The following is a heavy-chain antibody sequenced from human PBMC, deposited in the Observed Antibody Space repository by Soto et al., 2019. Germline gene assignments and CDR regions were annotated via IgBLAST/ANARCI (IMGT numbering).Heavy chain of an antibody. V-gene: IGHV4-31*03. D-gene: IGHD3-22*01. CDR3: ATLRYTYYYDSSGYYYSPASTFDY. Sequence: PSETLSLTCTVSGGSISSGGYYWSWIRQHPGKGLEWIGYIYYSGSTYYNPSLKSRVTISVDTSKNQFSLKLSSVTAADTAVYYCATLRYTYYYDSSGYYYSPASTFDYWGQGTLVTVSS. CDR2: IYYSGST. J-gene: IGHJ4*02. CDR1: GGSISSGGYY.